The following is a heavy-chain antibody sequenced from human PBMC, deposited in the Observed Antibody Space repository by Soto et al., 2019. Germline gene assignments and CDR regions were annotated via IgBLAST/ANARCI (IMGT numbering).Heavy chain of an antibody. J-gene: IGHJ4*02. CDR2: INHSGSA. CDR3: ARGLFSEDSYSGGWYFFDY. CDR1: GGSFSDYS. Sequence: PSETLSLTCAVYGGSFSDYSWTWIRQPPGKALEWIGQINHSGSANYNPSLKSRVTISVATPKNQFSLELTSVTAADTAVYYCARGLFSEDSYSGGWYFFDYWGQGTLVTVSS. V-gene: IGHV4-34*01. D-gene: IGHD3-10*01.